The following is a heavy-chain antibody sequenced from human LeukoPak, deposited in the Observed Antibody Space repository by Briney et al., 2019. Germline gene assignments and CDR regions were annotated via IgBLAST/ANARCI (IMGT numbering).Heavy chain of an antibody. J-gene: IGHJ4*02. D-gene: IGHD6-6*01. CDR2: INHSGST. CDR1: GGSFSGYY. V-gene: IGHV4-34*01. Sequence: EALSLTCAVYGGSFSGYYWSWIRQPPGKGLEWIGEINHSGSTNYNPSLKSRVTVSVDTSKNQFSLKLTSVTAADTAMYYCARVKRRMGSSSGDYSDFWGQGALVTVSS. CDR3: ARVKRRMGSSSGDYSDF.